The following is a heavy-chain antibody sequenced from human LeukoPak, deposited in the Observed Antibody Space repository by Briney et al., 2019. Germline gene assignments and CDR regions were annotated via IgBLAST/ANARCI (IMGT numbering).Heavy chain of an antibody. CDR1: GFTFGNHA. J-gene: IGHJ6*02. Sequence: GGALRLPCGGPGFTFGNHALTWVPQAPGKGLEGVLRISWCCDHRFYADSAKGRFTISRDNSENTLFLELNNVTADDTAVYYCAKGAPLYSGTYPMDYYYHGMDVWGQGTTVIVSS. V-gene: IGHV3-23*05. D-gene: IGHD1-26*01. CDR3: AKGAPLYSGTYPMDYYYHGMDV. CDR2: ISWCCDHR.